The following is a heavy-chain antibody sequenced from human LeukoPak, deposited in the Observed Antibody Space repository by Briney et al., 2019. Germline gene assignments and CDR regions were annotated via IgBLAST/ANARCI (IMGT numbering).Heavy chain of an antibody. CDR1: GGSISSGGYS. J-gene: IGHJ5*02. CDR3: ARARQAGSSGWDRQWGWFDP. CDR2: IYHSGST. Sequence: PSETLSLTCAVSGGSISSGGYSWSWIRQPPGKGLEWIGYIYHSGSTYYKPSLKNRVTISVDRSKNQFSLKLSSVTAADTAVYYCARARQAGSSGWDRQWGWFDPWGQGTLVTVSS. V-gene: IGHV4-30-2*01. D-gene: IGHD6-19*01.